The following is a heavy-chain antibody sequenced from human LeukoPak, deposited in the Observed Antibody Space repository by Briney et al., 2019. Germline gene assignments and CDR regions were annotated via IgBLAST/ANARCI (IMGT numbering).Heavy chain of an antibody. J-gene: IGHJ4*02. D-gene: IGHD3-22*01. CDR1: GYSFTSYW. CDR2: IYPGGSDT. CDR3: ARGGDSSDYYYEY. V-gene: IGHV5-51*01. Sequence: GESLKISCKGSGYSFTSYWIGWARQMPGKGLEWMGIIYPGGSDTRYSPSFQGQVTISADKSISTAYLQWSSLKASDTAMYYCARGGDSSDYYYEYWGQGTLVTVSS.